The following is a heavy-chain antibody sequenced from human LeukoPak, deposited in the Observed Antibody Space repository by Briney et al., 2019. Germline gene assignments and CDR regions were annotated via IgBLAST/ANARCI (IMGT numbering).Heavy chain of an antibody. CDR1: GFTFSSYG. J-gene: IGHJ4*02. V-gene: IGHV3-33*01. CDR2: IWYDGSNK. D-gene: IGHD3-22*01. CDR3: ARVRDYYDSSGPDY. Sequence: GGSLRLSCAASGFTFSSYGMHWVRQAPGKGLEWVAVIWYDGSNKYYADSVKGRFTISRDNSKNTLYLQMNSLRAEDTAVYYCARVRDYYDSSGPDYWGQGTLVTVSS.